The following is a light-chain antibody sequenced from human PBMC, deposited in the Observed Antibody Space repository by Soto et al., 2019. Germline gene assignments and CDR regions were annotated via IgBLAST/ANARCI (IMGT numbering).Light chain of an antibody. CDR2: NVS. V-gene: IGLV2-14*01. J-gene: IGLJ1*01. Sequence: QAVLTQPASVSGSPGQSITISCTGTSNDVGGYNHVSWYQQYPGKVPKLLIYNVSNRPSGVSDRFSGSKSGNTASLTISGLQAEDESDYFCTSSTSVSLYVFGSGTKLTVL. CDR3: TSSTSVSLYV. CDR1: SNDVGGYNH.